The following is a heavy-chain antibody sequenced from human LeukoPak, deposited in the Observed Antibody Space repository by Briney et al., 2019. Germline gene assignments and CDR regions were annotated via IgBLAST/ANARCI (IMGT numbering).Heavy chain of an antibody. J-gene: IGHJ6*03. V-gene: IGHV4-61*02. D-gene: IGHD1-20*01. CDR1: GGSISSGSYY. Sequence: TPSQTLSLTCTVSGGSISSGSYYWSWIRQPAGKGLEWIGRIYTSGSTNYNPSLKSRVTISVDTSKNQFSLKLSSVTAADTAVYYCAREITGIDYYHYMDVWGKGTTVTVSS. CDR2: IYTSGST. CDR3: AREITGIDYYHYMDV.